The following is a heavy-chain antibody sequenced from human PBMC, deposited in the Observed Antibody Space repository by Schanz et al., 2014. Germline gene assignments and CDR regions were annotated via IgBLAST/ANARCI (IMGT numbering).Heavy chain of an antibody. Sequence: QVQLRESGPRLVKPSETLSLTCTVSGGSISSYYWSWIRQPPGKGLEWIGHRDSSGSTKYNPSLKSRVTISIDTSKNQISLRLRSVTEADTAVYYCYGMDVWGQGTTVTVSS. CDR3: YGMDV. CDR2: RDSSGST. CDR1: GGSISSYY. J-gene: IGHJ6*02. V-gene: IGHV4-59*01.